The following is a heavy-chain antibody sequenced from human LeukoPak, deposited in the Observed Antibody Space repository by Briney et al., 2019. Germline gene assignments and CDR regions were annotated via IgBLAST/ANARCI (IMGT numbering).Heavy chain of an antibody. J-gene: IGHJ3*02. Sequence: ASVKVSCKVSGYTLTELSIHWVRQAPGKGLEWMGGFDLNDGETIYARKFQGRVTMTEDTSTDTAYMELSSLRSEDTAVYYCATESVTMVRGVITSGAFDIWGQGTMVTVSS. CDR1: GYTLTELS. CDR2: FDLNDGET. CDR3: ATESVTMVRGVITSGAFDI. V-gene: IGHV1-24*01. D-gene: IGHD3-10*01.